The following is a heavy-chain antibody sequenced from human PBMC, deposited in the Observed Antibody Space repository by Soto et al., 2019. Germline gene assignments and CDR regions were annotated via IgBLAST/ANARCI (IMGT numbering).Heavy chain of an antibody. D-gene: IGHD3-10*01. J-gene: IGHJ5*02. CDR2: IYHSGST. CDR3: ARGGFFGEQQNWFDP. V-gene: IGHV4-30-2*01. CDR1: GGSISSGGYS. Sequence: QLQLQESGSGLVKPSQTLSLTCAVSGGSISSGGYSWSWIRQPPGKGLEWIVYIYHSGSTYYNPSLKSRVNISVDRSKNQFSLKLSSVAAADTAVYYCARGGFFGEQQNWFDPWGQGTLVTVSS.